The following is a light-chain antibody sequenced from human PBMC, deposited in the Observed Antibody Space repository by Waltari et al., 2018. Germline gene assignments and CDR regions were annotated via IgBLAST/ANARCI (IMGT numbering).Light chain of an antibody. V-gene: IGKV1-12*01. J-gene: IGKJ3*01. CDR3: QQGRAFPPT. Sequence: EIQMTQSPSSVSASVGDRVTITCRAGQDISGALAWYQQTPGQAPNLLIYAVSTLQTGVPPRFSGSGSGTDFTLTIRSLQPEDLGTYYCQQGRAFPPTFGPGTNVEIK. CDR1: QDISGA. CDR2: AVS.